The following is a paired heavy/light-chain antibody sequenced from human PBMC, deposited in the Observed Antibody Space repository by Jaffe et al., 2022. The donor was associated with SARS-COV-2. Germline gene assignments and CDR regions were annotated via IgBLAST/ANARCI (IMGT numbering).Heavy chain of an antibody. CDR3: ARVGELWGYYFDY. Sequence: QVQLQESGPGLVKPSQTLSLTCTVSGGSISSGDYYWSWIRQPPGKGLEWIGYIYYSGSTYYNPSLKSRVTISVDTSKNQFSLKLSSVTAADTAVYYCARVGELWGYYFDYWGQGTLVTVSS. D-gene: IGHD3-10*01. J-gene: IGHJ4*02. CDR1: GGSISSGDYY. V-gene: IGHV4-30-4*01. CDR2: IYYSGST.
Light chain of an antibody. Sequence: QSALTQPASVSGSPGQSITISCTGTSSDVGGYNYVSWYQQHPGKAPKLMIYEVSNRPSGVPDRFSGSKSGNTASLTISGLQAEDEADYYCSSYTSSSTWVFGGGTKLTVL. CDR1: SSDVGGYNY. J-gene: IGLJ3*02. CDR3: SSYTSSSTWV. CDR2: EVS. V-gene: IGLV2-14*01.